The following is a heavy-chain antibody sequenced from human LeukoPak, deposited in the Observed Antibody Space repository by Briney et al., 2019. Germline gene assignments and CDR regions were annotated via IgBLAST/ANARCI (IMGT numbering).Heavy chain of an antibody. CDR3: ARDLRPAPPKGVRGPNYYYYGMDV. CDR2: INPNSGGT. Sequence: GASVNVSCKASGYTFTGYYMHWVRQAPGQGLEWMGWINPNSGGTNYAQKFQGRVTMTRDTSISTAYMELSRLRSDDTAVYYCARDLRPAPPKGVRGPNYYYYGMDVWGQGTTVTVSS. J-gene: IGHJ6*02. V-gene: IGHV1-2*02. D-gene: IGHD3-10*02. CDR1: GYTFTGYY.